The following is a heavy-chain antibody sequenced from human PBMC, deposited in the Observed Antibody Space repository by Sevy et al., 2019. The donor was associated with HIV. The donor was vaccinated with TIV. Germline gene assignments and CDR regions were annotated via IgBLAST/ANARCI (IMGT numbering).Heavy chain of an antibody. CDR2: INPNSGGT. Sequence: ASVKVSCKASGYTFTGYYMHWVRQAPGQGLECMGRINPNSGGTNYAQKFQGRVTMTRDTSISTAYMELSRLRSDDTAVYYCARAMAVAGTFAFDYWGQGTLVTVSS. CDR3: ARAMAVAGTFAFDY. CDR1: GYTFTGYY. V-gene: IGHV1-2*06. J-gene: IGHJ4*02. D-gene: IGHD6-19*01.